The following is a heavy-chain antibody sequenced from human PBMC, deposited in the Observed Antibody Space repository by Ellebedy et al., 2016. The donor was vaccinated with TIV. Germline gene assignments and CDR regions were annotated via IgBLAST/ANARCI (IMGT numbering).Heavy chain of an antibody. D-gene: IGHD5-12*01. Sequence: GGSLRLSCAASGFTFSNSWMKWVRQAPGKGLEWVANIKQDGSEKYYVDSVKGRFTISRDNAKNSLFLQMNSLRVEDTAVYFCARGGYGRPFDCWGQGTLVTVSS. V-gene: IGHV3-7*03. J-gene: IGHJ4*02. CDR1: GFTFSNSW. CDR3: ARGGYGRPFDC. CDR2: IKQDGSEK.